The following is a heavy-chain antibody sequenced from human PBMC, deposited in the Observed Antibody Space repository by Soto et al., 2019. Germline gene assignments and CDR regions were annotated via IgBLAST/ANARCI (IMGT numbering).Heavy chain of an antibody. Sequence: SETLSLTCTVSGGSISSGDYYWTWIRQPPGKGLEWIGYIYYSGSTYYNPSLKSRVTISVDTSKNQFSLKLSSVTAADTAVYYCARARLAARLHWFDPWGQGTLVTVSS. D-gene: IGHD6-6*01. CDR1: GGSISSGDYY. J-gene: IGHJ5*02. CDR2: IYYSGST. CDR3: ARARLAARLHWFDP. V-gene: IGHV4-30-4*01.